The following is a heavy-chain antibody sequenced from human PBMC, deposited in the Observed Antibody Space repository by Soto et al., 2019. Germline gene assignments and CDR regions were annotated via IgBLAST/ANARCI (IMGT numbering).Heavy chain of an antibody. V-gene: IGHV3-15*01. D-gene: IGHD3-22*01. J-gene: IGHJ4*02. CDR2: IKSKNDGGTR. CDR1: GVTFTYAW. CDR3: TTDSAYYDTGYFDF. Sequence: VQLVESGGGLVKPGGSLRLSCAASGVTFTYAWMSWVRQAPGKGLEWVGRIKSKNDGGTRDYAAPVKGRFTISRDDSKKTVFLQMNSLRAEDTAVYYCTTDSAYYDTGYFDFWGQGAQVTVSS.